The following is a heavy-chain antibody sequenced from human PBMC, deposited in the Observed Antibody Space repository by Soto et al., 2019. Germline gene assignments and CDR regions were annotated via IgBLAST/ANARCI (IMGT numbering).Heavy chain of an antibody. J-gene: IGHJ4*02. Sequence: QVQLQESGPGLVKPSETLSLTCTVSGGSISSYYWSWIRQPPGKGLEWIGYIYYSGSTNYNPSLKSRVTISVDTSENQFSLKLSSVTAADTAVYYCARAVVEGYYFDYWGQGTLVTVSS. D-gene: IGHD3-3*01. CDR3: ARAVVEGYYFDY. V-gene: IGHV4-59*01. CDR1: GGSISSYY. CDR2: IYYSGST.